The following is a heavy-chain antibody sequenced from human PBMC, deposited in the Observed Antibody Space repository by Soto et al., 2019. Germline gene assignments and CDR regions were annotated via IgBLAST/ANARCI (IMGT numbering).Heavy chain of an antibody. J-gene: IGHJ6*02. CDR1: GYTFTSYD. D-gene: IGHD1-7*01. CDR2: MNPNSGNT. CDR3: ARHAELELLTYYYGMDV. V-gene: IGHV1-8*01. Sequence: ASVKVSCKASGYTFTSYDINWVRQATGQGLEWMGWMNPNSGNTGYAQKFQGGVTMTRNTSISTAYMELSSLRSEDTAVYYCARHAELELLTYYYGMDVWGQGTTVTVSS.